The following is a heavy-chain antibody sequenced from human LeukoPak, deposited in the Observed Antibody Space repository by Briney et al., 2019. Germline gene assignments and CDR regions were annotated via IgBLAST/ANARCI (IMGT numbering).Heavy chain of an antibody. CDR3: ATSGWYLLPGVY. D-gene: IGHD6-19*01. V-gene: IGHV4-59*04. Sequence: PSETLSLTCTVSGGSISSYYWSWIRQPPGKGLEWIGYIYYSGNTYYNASLKSRVTISVDTSKNQFSLKLSSVTAADTAVYYCATSGWYLLPGVYWGQGTLVTVSS. CDR1: GGSISSYY. CDR2: IYYSGNT. J-gene: IGHJ4*02.